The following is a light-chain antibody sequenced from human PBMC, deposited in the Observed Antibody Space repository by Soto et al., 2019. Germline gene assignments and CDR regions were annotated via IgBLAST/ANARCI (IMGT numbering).Light chain of an antibody. V-gene: IGKV3-20*01. Sequence: EIVLTQSPVTLSLSPGEGATLSCRASQTVSKNYLAWYQQKAGQAPRLVIYAASTRATGIPDRFSGSGSGTDFTLTISRLEPEDFEVFYCQQYAVSPITFGQGTRLEIK. CDR1: QTVSKNY. J-gene: IGKJ5*01. CDR2: AAS. CDR3: QQYAVSPIT.